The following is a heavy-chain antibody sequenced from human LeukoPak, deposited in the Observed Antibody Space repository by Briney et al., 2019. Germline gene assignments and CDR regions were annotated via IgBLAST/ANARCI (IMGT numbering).Heavy chain of an antibody. J-gene: IGHJ4*02. Sequence: GGSLRLSCAASGFTFSSYSMNWVRQAPGKGLEWLSSISSSSSYIYYADSVKGRFTISRDNAKNSLYLQMNSLRAEDTAVYYCARVGMATILGSFDYWGQGTLVTVSS. V-gene: IGHV3-21*01. CDR3: ARVGMATILGSFDY. D-gene: IGHD5-24*01. CDR2: ISSSSSYI. CDR1: GFTFSSYS.